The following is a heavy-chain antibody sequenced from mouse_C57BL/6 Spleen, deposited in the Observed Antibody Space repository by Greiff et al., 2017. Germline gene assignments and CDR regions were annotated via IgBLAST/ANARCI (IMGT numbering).Heavy chain of an antibody. V-gene: IGHV1-54*01. CDR1: GYAFTNYL. J-gene: IGHJ3*01. Sequence: QVPLQQSGAELVRPGTSVKVSCKASGYAFTNYLIEWVKQRPGQGLEWIGVINPGSGGTNYNEKFKGKAKLTAANSSSTAYMQLSSLTSEDSAVYFCASPYYYGCGFAYWGQGTLVTVSA. D-gene: IGHD1-1*01. CDR2: INPGSGGT. CDR3: ASPYYYGCGFAY.